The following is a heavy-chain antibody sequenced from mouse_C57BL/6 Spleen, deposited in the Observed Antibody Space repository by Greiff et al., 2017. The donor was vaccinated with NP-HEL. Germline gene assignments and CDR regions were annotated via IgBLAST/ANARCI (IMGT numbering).Heavy chain of an antibody. Sequence: VKLQQSGPELVKPGASVKISCKASGYAFSSSWMNWVKQRPGKGLEWIGRIYPGDGDTNYNGKFKGKATLTADKSSSTAYMQLSSLTSEDSAVYFCARRTPYGSSYFDYWGQGTTLTVSS. V-gene: IGHV1-82*01. CDR2: IYPGDGDT. CDR3: ARRTPYGSSYFDY. CDR1: GYAFSSSW. J-gene: IGHJ2*01. D-gene: IGHD1-1*01.